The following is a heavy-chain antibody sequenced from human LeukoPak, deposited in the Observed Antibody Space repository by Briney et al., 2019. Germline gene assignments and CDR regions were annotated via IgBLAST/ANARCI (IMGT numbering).Heavy chain of an antibody. CDR3: ARARYCTNGVCYSWGDY. V-gene: IGHV1-8*03. CDR2: LNPNSGNT. J-gene: IGHJ4*02. D-gene: IGHD2-8*01. CDR1: GYTFTNYD. Sequence: ASVRVSCKASGYTFTNYDINWVRQATGQGLEWMGWLNPNSGNTGYAQKFQGRVTITRNTSITTAYMELSSLRSEDTAVYFCARARYCTNGVCYSWGDYWGQGTPVIASS.